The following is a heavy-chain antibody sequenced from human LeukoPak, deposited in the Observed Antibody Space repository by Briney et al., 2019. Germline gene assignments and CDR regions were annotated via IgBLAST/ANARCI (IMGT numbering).Heavy chain of an antibody. D-gene: IGHD3-10*01. CDR2: INPSGGST. V-gene: IGHV1-46*01. CDR3: ARSTMDAFDI. Sequence: ASVKVSCKASGGTFSNFAISWVRQAPGQGLEWMGIINPSGGSTSYAQKFQGRVTMTRDTSTSTVYMELSSLRSEDTAVYYCARSTMDAFDIWGQGTMVTVSS. CDR1: GGTFSNFA. J-gene: IGHJ3*02.